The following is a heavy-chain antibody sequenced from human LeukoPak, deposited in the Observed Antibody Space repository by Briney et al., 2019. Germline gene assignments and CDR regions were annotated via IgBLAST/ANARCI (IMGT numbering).Heavy chain of an antibody. V-gene: IGHV3-23*01. CDR2: FSASGGIT. CDR1: GFTFSGYA. D-gene: IGHD3-16*01. Sequence: PGGSLRLSCAASGFTFSGYAMSWVRQAPGKGLEWVSGFSASGGITYNADSVKGRFTISRDNSKNTVYLQMNSLRAEDTAVYYCARGADADYWGQGTLVTVSS. CDR3: ARGADADY. J-gene: IGHJ4*02.